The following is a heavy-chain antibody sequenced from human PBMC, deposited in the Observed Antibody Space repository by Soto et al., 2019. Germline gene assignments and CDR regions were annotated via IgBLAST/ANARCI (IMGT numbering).Heavy chain of an antibody. Sequence: LSLTCTVSGGSISSYYWSWIRQPPGKGLEWIGYIYYSGSTNYNPSLKSRVTISVDTSKNQFSLKLSSVTAADTAVYYCARSGDSSGYYGDDAFDIWGQGTMVTVSS. D-gene: IGHD3-22*01. V-gene: IGHV4-59*01. CDR3: ARSGDSSGYYGDDAFDI. J-gene: IGHJ3*02. CDR2: IYYSGST. CDR1: GGSISSYY.